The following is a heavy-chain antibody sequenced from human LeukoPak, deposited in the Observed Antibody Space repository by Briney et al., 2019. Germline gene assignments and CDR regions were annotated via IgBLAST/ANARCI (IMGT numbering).Heavy chain of an antibody. D-gene: IGHD3-10*01. J-gene: IGHJ3*02. V-gene: IGHV3-13*01. Sequence: GGSLRLSCAASGFTLSTYDMHWVRQPTGEGLEWVSIIYRAGDTYYPGSVKGRFTISRDNAKNSLYLQMNSLRAEDTAVYYCARETSGSNDALDIWGQGTMVTVSS. CDR1: GFTLSTYD. CDR2: IYRAGDT. CDR3: ARETSGSNDALDI.